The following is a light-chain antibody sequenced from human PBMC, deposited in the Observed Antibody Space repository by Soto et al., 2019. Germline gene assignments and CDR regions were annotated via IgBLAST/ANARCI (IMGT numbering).Light chain of an antibody. CDR3: CSYTASTTL. CDR2: GVS. J-gene: IGLJ2*01. CDR1: NNDIGRYNY. Sequence: QSALTQPASVSGSPGQSIAISCSGSNNDIGRYNYVSWYQQYPGKAPILILYGVSNRPSGVSDRFSGSKSGNTASLTISGLQAEDEADYYCCSYTASTTLFGGGTKL. V-gene: IGLV2-14*03.